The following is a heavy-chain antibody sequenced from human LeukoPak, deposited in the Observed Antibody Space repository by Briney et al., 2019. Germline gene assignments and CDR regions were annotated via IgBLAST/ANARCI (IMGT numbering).Heavy chain of an antibody. CDR2: ISAYNGNT. J-gene: IGHJ4*02. V-gene: IGHV1-18*01. CDR1: GYTFTSYG. CDR3: ARENLGYDILTNFDY. D-gene: IGHD3-9*01. Sequence: ASVKVSCKASGYTFTSYGISWVRQAPGQGLEGMGWISAYNGNTNYAQKLQGRVTMTTDTSTSTAYMELRSLRSDDTAVYYCARENLGYDILTNFDYWGQGNLAPVSS.